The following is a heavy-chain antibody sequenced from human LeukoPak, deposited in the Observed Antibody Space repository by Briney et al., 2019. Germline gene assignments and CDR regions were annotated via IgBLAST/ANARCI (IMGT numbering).Heavy chain of an antibody. CDR3: ASCSGGSCYSGRIDY. D-gene: IGHD2-15*01. J-gene: IGHJ4*02. CDR2: ISSSSSYI. Sequence: GGSLRLSCAASGSTFSSYSMNWVRQAPGKGLEWVSSISSSSSYIYYADSVKGRFTISRDNAKNSLCLQMNSLRAEDTAVYYCASCSGGSCYSGRIDYWGQGTLVTVSS. CDR1: GSTFSSYS. V-gene: IGHV3-21*01.